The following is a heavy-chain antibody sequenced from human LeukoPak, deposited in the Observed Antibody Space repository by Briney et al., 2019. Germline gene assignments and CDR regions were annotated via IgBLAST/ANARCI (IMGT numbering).Heavy chain of an antibody. CDR1: GFTFSSYS. J-gene: IGHJ4*02. CDR2: ISSSGSYI. D-gene: IGHD3-10*01. Sequence: GGSLRLSCAASGFTFSSYSMNWVRQAPGKGLEWVSSISSSGSYIYYADSVKGRFTISRDNAKNSLYLQMNSLRAEDTAVYYCARTTGGSGSYFFDYWGQGTLVTVSS. V-gene: IGHV3-21*01. CDR3: ARTTGGSGSYFFDY.